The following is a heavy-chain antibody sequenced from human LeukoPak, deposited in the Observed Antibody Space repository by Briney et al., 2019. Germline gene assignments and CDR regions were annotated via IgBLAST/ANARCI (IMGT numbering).Heavy chain of an antibody. CDR2: MNPNSGNT. Sequence: ASVKVSCKASGYTFTSYDINWVRQATGQGLEWMGWMNPNSGNTGYAQKFQGRVTLTRNTSMSTAYMELSSLRSDDTAVYYCARDFVVAPAAMEAFDIWGQGTMVTVSS. V-gene: IGHV1-8*01. CDR1: GYTFTSYD. J-gene: IGHJ3*02. CDR3: ARDFVVAPAAMEAFDI. D-gene: IGHD2-2*01.